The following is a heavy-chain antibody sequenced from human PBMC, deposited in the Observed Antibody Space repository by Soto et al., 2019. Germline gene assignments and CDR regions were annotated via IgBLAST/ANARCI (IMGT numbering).Heavy chain of an antibody. CDR1: GFTFSSYG. V-gene: IGHV3-33*01. Sequence: TEGSLRLSCAASGFTFSSYGMHWVRQAPGKGLEWVAVIWYDGSNKYYADSVKGRFTISRDNSKNTLYLQMNSLRDEDTAVYYCARDGVVVAAAYYYGMDVWGQGTTVTVSS. CDR3: ARDGVVVAAAYYYGMDV. CDR2: IWYDGSNK. D-gene: IGHD2-15*01. J-gene: IGHJ6*02.